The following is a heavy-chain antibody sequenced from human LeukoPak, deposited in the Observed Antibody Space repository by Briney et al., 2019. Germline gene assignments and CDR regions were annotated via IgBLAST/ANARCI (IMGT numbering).Heavy chain of an antibody. CDR2: INPSGGST. Sequence: GASVKVSCKASGYTFTSYYMHWVRQAPGQGLEWMGIINPSGGSTSYAQKFQGRVTMTRDTSTSTVYMELSSLRSEDTAVYYCARGITMVRGVITTPDAFDIWGQGTMVTVSS. D-gene: IGHD3-10*01. J-gene: IGHJ3*02. V-gene: IGHV1-46*01. CDR3: ARGITMVRGVITTPDAFDI. CDR1: GYTFTSYY.